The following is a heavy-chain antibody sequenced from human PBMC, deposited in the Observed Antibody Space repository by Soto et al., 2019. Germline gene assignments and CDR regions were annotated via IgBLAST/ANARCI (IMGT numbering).Heavy chain of an antibody. CDR1: GGSISSYY. V-gene: IGHV4-59*08. CDR3: AIIAVAGEKTDY. D-gene: IGHD6-19*01. Sequence: NPSETLSLTCTVSGGSISSYYWSWIRQPPGKGLEWIGYIYYSGSTNYNPSLKSRVTISVDTSKNQFSLKLSSVTAADTAVYYCAIIAVAGEKTDYWGQGTLVTVSS. CDR2: IYYSGST. J-gene: IGHJ4*02.